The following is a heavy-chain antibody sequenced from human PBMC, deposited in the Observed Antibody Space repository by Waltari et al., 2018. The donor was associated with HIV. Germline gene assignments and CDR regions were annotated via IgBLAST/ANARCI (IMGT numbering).Heavy chain of an antibody. CDR3: ARYRPEVHYYNGMDV. D-gene: IGHD3-16*02. V-gene: IGHV3-74*01. CDR1: GFAFRSYY. Sequence: EVQLVESGGGSLQAGGSLRLSCAASGFAFRSYYMFWVRQAPGEGLVWVSRISSGGSTTSYADSVKGRFTVSRDNARNTLYLQMNSLRAEDTAVYYCARYRPEVHYYNGMDVWGQGTTVTVSS. J-gene: IGHJ6*02. CDR2: ISSGGSTT.